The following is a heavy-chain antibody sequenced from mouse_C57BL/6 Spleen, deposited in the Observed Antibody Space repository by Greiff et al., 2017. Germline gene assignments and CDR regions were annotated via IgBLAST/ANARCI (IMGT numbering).Heavy chain of an antibody. CDR2: IDPEDGDT. D-gene: IGHD2-2*01. J-gene: IGHJ3*01. Sequence: VQLQQSGAELVRPGASVKLSCTASGFNIKDYYMHWVKQRPEQGLEWIGRIDPEDGDTEYAPKFQGKATMTADTSSNTAYLQLSSLTSEDTAVYYCTLYYGYAWFAYWGQGTLVTVSA. CDR3: TLYYGYAWFAY. V-gene: IGHV14-1*01. CDR1: GFNIKDYY.